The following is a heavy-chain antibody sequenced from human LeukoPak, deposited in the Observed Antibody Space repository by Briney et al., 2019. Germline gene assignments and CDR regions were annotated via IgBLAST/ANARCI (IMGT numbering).Heavy chain of an antibody. CDR3: ASHVFPGAKPRDY. CDR1: GGSISSYY. D-gene: IGHD3-10*01. V-gene: IGHV4-4*07. CDR2: IYTSGTI. Sequence: SETLSLTCTVSGGSISSYYWSWIRQPAGTALEWIGRIYTSGTITYNPSLKSRVTMSVDTSKNQFSLKLSSVTAADTAVYYCASHVFPGAKPRDYWGQGTLVTVSS. J-gene: IGHJ4*02.